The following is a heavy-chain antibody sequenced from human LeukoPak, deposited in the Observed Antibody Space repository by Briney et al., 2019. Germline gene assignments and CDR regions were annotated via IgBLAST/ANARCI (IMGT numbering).Heavy chain of an antibody. V-gene: IGHV4-30-4*01. CDR1: GASIRSGDYY. D-gene: IGHD2-15*01. CDR2: IYDSGST. J-gene: IGHJ3*02. Sequence: TLSLTCTVSGASIRSGDYYWSWIRQPPGKGLEWIGYIYDSGSTYYNPSLKSRITISVDTSENRFSLKLSSVTATDTAVYYCARDCSGGSCYGAFDIWGQGAMVTVSS. CDR3: ARDCSGGSCYGAFDI.